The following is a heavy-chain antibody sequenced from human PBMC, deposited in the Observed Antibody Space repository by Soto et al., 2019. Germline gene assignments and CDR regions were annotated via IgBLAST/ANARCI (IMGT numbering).Heavy chain of an antibody. CDR3: ARNVGSSCSSRWCDI. CDR2: IWYDGTST. CDR1: GFTLSNYG. D-gene: IGHD2-21*01. J-gene: IGHJ4*02. V-gene: IGHV3-33*01. Sequence: QVQLVESGGGVVQPGRSLTLSCVASGFTLSNYGMHWVRQAPGKGLVWVAVIWYDGTSTYSADSGKGRFSISRDNSKNTHSLQMSILRSEDTAVYYWARNVGSSCSSRWCDIWGQGTLVTVSS.